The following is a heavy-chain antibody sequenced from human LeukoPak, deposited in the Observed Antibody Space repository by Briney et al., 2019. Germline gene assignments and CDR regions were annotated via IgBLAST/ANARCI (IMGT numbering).Heavy chain of an antibody. D-gene: IGHD5-12*01. J-gene: IGHJ4*02. CDR2: INWNSDSI. Sequence: GGSLRLSCAVSGFTFDDYAMHWVRHVPGKGLEWVSRINWNSDSIGYADSVKGRFTTSRDNAKNSLYLQMNSLRAEDTAFYYCAINGGGDSGYGNFDYWGQGTLVSVSS. CDR3: AINGGGDSGYGNFDY. CDR1: GFTFDDYA. V-gene: IGHV3-9*01.